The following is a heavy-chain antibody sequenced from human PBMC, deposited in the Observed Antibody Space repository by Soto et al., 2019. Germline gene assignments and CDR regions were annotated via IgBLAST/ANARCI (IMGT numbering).Heavy chain of an antibody. CDR3: ARAPSQWLVRYFDL. J-gene: IGHJ2*01. CDR2: INHSGST. V-gene: IGHV4-34*01. D-gene: IGHD6-19*01. CDR1: GGSFSGYY. Sequence: QAQLQQWGAGLLKPSETLSLTCAVYGGSFSGYYWSWIRQPPGKGLAWIGEINHSGSTNYNPSLKSRGTISVDTSKNQVSLKLSSVTAADTAVDYCARAPSQWLVRYFDLWGRGTLVAVSS.